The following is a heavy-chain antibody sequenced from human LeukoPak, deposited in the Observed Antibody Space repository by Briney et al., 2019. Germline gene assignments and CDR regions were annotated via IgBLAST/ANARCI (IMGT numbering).Heavy chain of an antibody. J-gene: IGHJ3*02. D-gene: IGHD4-17*01. Sequence: SETLSLTCTVSGGSISSGGYYWSWIRQHPGKGLEWIGYIYYSGSTYYNPSLKSRVTISIDTSKNQFSLKLSSVTAADTAVYYCARDLVTVTKGFDIWGQGTMVSVSS. CDR1: GGSISSGGYY. CDR3: ARDLVTVTKGFDI. CDR2: IYYSGST. V-gene: IGHV4-31*03.